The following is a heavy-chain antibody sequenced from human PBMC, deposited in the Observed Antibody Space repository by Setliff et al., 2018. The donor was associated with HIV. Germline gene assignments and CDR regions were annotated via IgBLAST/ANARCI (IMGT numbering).Heavy chain of an antibody. CDR2: IYIRGGTT. Sequence: SETLSLTCTVSGGSISAYYWSWIRQPAGKGLEWIGHIYIRGGTTNYSPSPKSRVTISLDTSKNQFSLSLSSVTASDTALYYCARSQETSVAATEIWGQGTRVTVSS. J-gene: IGHJ3*02. V-gene: IGHV4-4*07. CDR3: ARSQETSVAATEI. CDR1: GGSISAYY.